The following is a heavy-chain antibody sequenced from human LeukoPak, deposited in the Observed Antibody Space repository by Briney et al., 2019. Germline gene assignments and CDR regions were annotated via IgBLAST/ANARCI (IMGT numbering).Heavy chain of an antibody. CDR1: GCSISSSSYH. J-gene: IGHJ6*02. V-gene: IGHV4-39*01. CDR2: IYYSGST. Sequence: SETLSLTCTVSGCSISSSSYHWGWLRPPPGQGLEGIGSIYYSGSTYYNPSLKSRVTISVDTSQNQFSLKLSSVTAADTAVYYCATHRSSSGGYYYGMDVWGQGTTVTVSS. D-gene: IGHD6-6*01. CDR3: ATHRSSSGGYYYGMDV.